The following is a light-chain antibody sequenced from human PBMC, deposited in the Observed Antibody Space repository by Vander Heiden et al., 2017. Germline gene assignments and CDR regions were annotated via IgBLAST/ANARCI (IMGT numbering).Light chain of an antibody. CDR2: GNS. J-gene: IGLJ3*02. Sequence: QSVLTQPPSVSGAPGQRVTISCTGSSSNIGAGYDVHWYQQLPGTAPKLLIYGNSNRPSGVPDRFSGSKSGTSASLAITGLQAEDEADYYCQSYDSREWVLGGGTKL. CDR3: QSYDSREWV. V-gene: IGLV1-40*01. CDR1: SSNIGAGYD.